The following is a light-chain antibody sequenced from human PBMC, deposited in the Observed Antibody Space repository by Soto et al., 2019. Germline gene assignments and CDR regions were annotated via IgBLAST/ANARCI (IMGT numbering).Light chain of an antibody. CDR2: STS. CDR3: QQYGRSPNT. V-gene: IGKV3-20*01. J-gene: IGKJ2*01. CDR1: QSVSSTY. Sequence: EVVLTQSPGTLSLSPGERATLSCRASQSVSSTYLAWYQQKPGQSPRLLIYSTSSRATGIPDRFSGSGSGTDFTLTNSRLEPEDFAVYYCQQYGRSPNTFGQGTKLEI.